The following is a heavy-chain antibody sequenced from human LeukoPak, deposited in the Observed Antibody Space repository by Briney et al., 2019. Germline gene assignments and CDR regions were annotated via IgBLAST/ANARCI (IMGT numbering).Heavy chain of an antibody. Sequence: ASVKVSCKASGYTFTSYDINWVRQATGQGLEWMGWMNPNSGNTGYAQKLQGRVTMTRNTSISTAYMELSRLRSEDTAVYYCARVVYSGYDYAYCGQGTLVTVSS. CDR1: GYTFTSYD. CDR3: ARVVYSGYDYAY. D-gene: IGHD5-12*01. CDR2: MNPNSGNT. V-gene: IGHV1-8*01. J-gene: IGHJ4*02.